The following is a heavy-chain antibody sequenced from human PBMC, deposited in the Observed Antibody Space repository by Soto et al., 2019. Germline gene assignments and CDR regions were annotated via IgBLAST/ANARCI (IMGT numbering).Heavy chain of an antibody. V-gene: IGHV1-18*01. CDR2: ISAYNGNT. D-gene: IGHD5-18*01. CDR3: ARDRYSYGPFDY. Sequence: ASVKVSCKASGYTFTKFGISWVRQAPGQGLEWMGWISAYNGNTNYAQNFQGRVTMTTDTSTSTAYMELRSLRSDDTAVYYCARDRYSYGPFDYWGQGTLVTVSS. J-gene: IGHJ4*02. CDR1: GYTFTKFG.